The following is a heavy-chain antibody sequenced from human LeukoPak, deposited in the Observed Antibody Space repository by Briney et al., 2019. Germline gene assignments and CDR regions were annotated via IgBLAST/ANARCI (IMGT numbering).Heavy chain of an antibody. CDR2: IYSGGST. Sequence: GGSLSLSCAASGFTVSSNYMSWVRQAPGRGLEWVSVIYSGGSTYYADSVKGSFTISRDNSKNTLYLQMNSLRAEDTAVYYCARDGDTSGYYYDWYFDLWGRGTLVTVSS. CDR1: GFTVSSNY. CDR3: ARDGDTSGYYYDWYFDL. J-gene: IGHJ2*01. D-gene: IGHD3-22*01. V-gene: IGHV3-66*01.